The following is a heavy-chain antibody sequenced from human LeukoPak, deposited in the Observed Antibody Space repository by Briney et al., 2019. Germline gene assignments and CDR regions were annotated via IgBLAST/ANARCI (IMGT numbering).Heavy chain of an antibody. CDR1: GGSISSGSYY. Sequence: SETLSLTCTVSGGSISSGSYYWSWIRQPAGKGLEWIGRIYTSGSTNYNPSLKSRVTISVVTSKNQFSLKLSSVTAADTAVYYCARAGWSGYLGAIDYWGQGTLVTVSS. CDR2: IYTSGST. D-gene: IGHD3-3*01. J-gene: IGHJ4*02. CDR3: ARAGWSGYLGAIDY. V-gene: IGHV4-61*02.